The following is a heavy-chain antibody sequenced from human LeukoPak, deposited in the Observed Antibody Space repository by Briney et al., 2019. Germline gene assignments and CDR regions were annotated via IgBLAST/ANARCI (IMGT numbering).Heavy chain of an antibody. CDR1: GDSISSYY. J-gene: IGHJ4*02. V-gene: IGHV4-59*01. Sequence: SETLSLTCTVSGDSISSYYWSWIRQPPGKGLEWIGYIYYGGSTNYNPSLKSRVTISIDTSENQLSLKLISVTAADTAVYYCATLMATISYWGQGTLVTVSS. CDR3: ATLMATISY. CDR2: IYYGGST. D-gene: IGHD5-24*01.